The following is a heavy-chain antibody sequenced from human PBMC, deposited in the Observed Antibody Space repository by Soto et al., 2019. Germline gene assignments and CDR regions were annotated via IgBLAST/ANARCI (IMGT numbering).Heavy chain of an antibody. V-gene: IGHV1-18*01. D-gene: IGHD6-19*01. Sequence: ASVKLACTASGYTFTSYGISWVRQAPGQGLEWMGWISAYNGNTNYAQKLQGRVTMTTDTSTSTAYMELRSLRSDDTAVYYCARDWGPHISRWYGAPVDWGQRTLVTV. J-gene: IGHJ4*02. CDR1: GYTFTSYG. CDR3: ARDWGPHISRWYGAPVD. CDR2: ISAYNGNT.